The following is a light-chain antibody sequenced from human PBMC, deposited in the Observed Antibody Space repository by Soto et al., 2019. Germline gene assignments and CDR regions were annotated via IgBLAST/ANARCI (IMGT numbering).Light chain of an antibody. J-gene: IGKJ1*01. V-gene: IGKV1-39*01. CDR1: QSISSY. Sequence: DIQMTQSPSSLSASVGDRVTITCRASQSISSYLNWYQQKPGKAPKLLIYAASSLQGGVPSRFSGSGSGTDFTLTISSLQPEDFATYYCQRSYSTPRTFGQGTKVDIK. CDR2: AAS. CDR3: QRSYSTPRT.